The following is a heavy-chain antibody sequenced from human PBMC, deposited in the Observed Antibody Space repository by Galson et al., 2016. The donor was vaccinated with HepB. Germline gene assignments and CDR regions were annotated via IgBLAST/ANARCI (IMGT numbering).Heavy chain of an antibody. CDR2: IYGGDRT. J-gene: IGHJ4*02. V-gene: IGHV3-53*01. D-gene: IGHD2-15*01. Sequence: SLRLSCAVAGFSVGKNNMIWVRQAPGKGLEWVSVIYGGDRTQYADSVKGRFIISRDKSNNSLSLQMNVVRVDDTAVYYCATRFCRAGSCYSGVLDSWGQGIRVTVSS. CDR3: ATRFCRAGSCYSGVLDS. CDR1: GFSVGKNN.